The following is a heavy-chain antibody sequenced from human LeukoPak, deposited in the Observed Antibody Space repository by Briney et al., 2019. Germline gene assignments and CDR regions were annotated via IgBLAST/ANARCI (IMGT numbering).Heavy chain of an antibody. CDR3: ARSRNWGSTGYYYYYYMDV. V-gene: IGHV3-21*01. D-gene: IGHD7-27*01. CDR2: ISTSRSYI. CDR1: GFTFRSYS. J-gene: IGHJ6*03. Sequence: PGGSLRLSCAASGFTFRSYSMNWVRQAPGKGLEWVSSISTSRSYIYYADSVKGRFTISRDNAKNSLYLQMNSLRAEDTAVYFCARSRNWGSTGYYYYYYMDVWGKGTTVTVSS.